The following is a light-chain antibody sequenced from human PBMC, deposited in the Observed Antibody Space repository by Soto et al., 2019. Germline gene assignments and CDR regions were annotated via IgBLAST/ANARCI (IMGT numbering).Light chain of an antibody. V-gene: IGKV3-20*01. CDR2: GRS. Sequence: EIVLTQSPGPLSLSPGNSAALSCRASQSVTGDKVAWYQQRPGQAPRLLIYGRSTRDTDIPARFRGSGSGTDYTLTINRLEPEDFALYYCQQYGNSPFTFGQGTKLEI. CDR1: QSVTGDK. J-gene: IGKJ2*01. CDR3: QQYGNSPFT.